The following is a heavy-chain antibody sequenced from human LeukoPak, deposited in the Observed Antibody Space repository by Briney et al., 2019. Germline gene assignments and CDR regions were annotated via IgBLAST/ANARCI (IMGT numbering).Heavy chain of an antibody. D-gene: IGHD3-10*01. CDR1: GYTFTSYG. V-gene: IGHV1-18*01. Sequence: XSVKVSCKASGYTFTSYGISWVRQAPGQGLEWMGWISAYNGNTNYAQKLQGRVTMTTDTSTSTAYMELRSLRSDDTAVYYCARDRGLLWSSYYGMDVWGQGTTVTVSS. CDR2: ISAYNGNT. CDR3: ARDRGLLWSSYYGMDV. J-gene: IGHJ6*02.